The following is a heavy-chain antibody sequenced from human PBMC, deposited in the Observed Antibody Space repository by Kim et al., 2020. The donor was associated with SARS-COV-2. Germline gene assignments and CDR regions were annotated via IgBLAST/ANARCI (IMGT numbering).Heavy chain of an antibody. D-gene: IGHD3-10*01. CDR1: GGSISSGGYY. CDR3: ARDAYGFIGLGTI. CDR2: IYYSGST. J-gene: IGHJ4*02. V-gene: IGHV4-31*03. Sequence: SETLSLTCTVSGGSISSGGYYWSWIRQHPGKGLEWIGYIYYSGSTYYNPSLKSRVTISVDTSKNQFSLKLSSVTAADTAVYYCARDAYGFIGLGTIWGQGTLVTVSS.